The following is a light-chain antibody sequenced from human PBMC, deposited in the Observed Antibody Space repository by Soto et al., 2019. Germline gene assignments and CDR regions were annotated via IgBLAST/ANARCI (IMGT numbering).Light chain of an antibody. Sequence: DIQMTQSPSSLSASVGDRVTITCRASQSISSYLNWYQQKPGKAPKILIYAASSLQSEVPSRFSGSGSGTDFTLTISSLQPEDFATYYGQQSYSTPRTFGQGTKLEIK. CDR1: QSISSY. J-gene: IGKJ2*01. CDR3: QQSYSTPRT. V-gene: IGKV1-39*01. CDR2: AAS.